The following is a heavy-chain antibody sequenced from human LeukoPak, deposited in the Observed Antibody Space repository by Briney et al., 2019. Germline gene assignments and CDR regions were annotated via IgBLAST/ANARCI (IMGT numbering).Heavy chain of an antibody. V-gene: IGHV1-69*13. J-gene: IGHJ4*02. CDR3: ARGRQQLVPFDY. CDR2: IIPIFGTA. D-gene: IGHD6-13*01. CDR1: GGTFSSYA. Sequence: SVKVSCKASGGTFSSYAISWVRQAPGQGLEWMGGIIPIFGTANYAQKFQGRVTITADESTSTAYMELSSLRSEDTAVCYCARGRQQLVPFDYWGQGTLVTVSS.